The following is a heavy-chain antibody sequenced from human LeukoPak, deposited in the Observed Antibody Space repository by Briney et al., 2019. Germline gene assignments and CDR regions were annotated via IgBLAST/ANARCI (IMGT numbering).Heavy chain of an antibody. CDR1: GFTFSNYD. J-gene: IGHJ4*02. V-gene: IGHV3-13*01. Sequence: QPGGSLRLSCAASGFTFSNYDMHWVRQPTGKGLEWVSAIDTADDTYYPDSVRGRFTFSRENAKNSLSLQMNSLRAEDTAVYYCARAWRGCIGGRCPYYFDYWGQGTLVTVSS. CDR2: IDTADDT. CDR3: ARAWRGCIGGRCPYYFDY. D-gene: IGHD2-15*01.